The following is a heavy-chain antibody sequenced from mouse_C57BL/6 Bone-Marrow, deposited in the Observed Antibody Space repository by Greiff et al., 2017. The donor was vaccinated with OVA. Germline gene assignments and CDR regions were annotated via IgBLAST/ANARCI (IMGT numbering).Heavy chain of an antibody. CDR1: GFTFSSYG. D-gene: IGHD1-1*01. CDR3: ARNGDYGSFFDY. Sequence: EVKLMESGGDLVKPGGSLKLSCAASGFTFSSYGMSWVRQTPDKRLEWVATISSGGSYTYYPTSVKGRFTISRDNAKNTRYLQMSSLKSEDTAMYYCARNGDYGSFFDYWGQGTTLTVSS. V-gene: IGHV5-6*01. J-gene: IGHJ2*01. CDR2: ISSGGSYT.